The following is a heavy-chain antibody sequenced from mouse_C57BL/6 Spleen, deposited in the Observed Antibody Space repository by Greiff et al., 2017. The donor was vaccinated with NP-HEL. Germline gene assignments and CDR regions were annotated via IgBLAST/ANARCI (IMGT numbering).Heavy chain of an antibody. V-gene: IGHV1-69*01. J-gene: IGHJ2*01. Sequence: QVQLQQPGAELVMPGASVKLSCKASGYTFTSYWMHWVKQRPGQDLEWIGEIDPSDSYTIYNQKFKGKSTLTVDKSSSTAYMQLSSLTSEDSAVYDCARSLPHFDYWGQGTTLTVSS. CDR3: ARSLPHFDY. D-gene: IGHD1-1*01. CDR2: IDPSDSYT. CDR1: GYTFTSYW.